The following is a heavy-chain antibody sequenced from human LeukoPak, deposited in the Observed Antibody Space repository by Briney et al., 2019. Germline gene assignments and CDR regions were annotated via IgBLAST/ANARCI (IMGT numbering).Heavy chain of an antibody. J-gene: IGHJ5*02. D-gene: IGHD3-10*01. CDR3: AKDGDKNWFDP. Sequence: PGGSLRLSCAASGFTFSSYGMHWVRQAPGKGLEWVAVISYDGSNKYYADSVKGRFTISRENSKNTLYLQMNSLRAEDTAVYYCAKDGDKNWFDPWGQGTLVTVSS. CDR1: GFTFSSYG. V-gene: IGHV3-30*18. CDR2: ISYDGSNK.